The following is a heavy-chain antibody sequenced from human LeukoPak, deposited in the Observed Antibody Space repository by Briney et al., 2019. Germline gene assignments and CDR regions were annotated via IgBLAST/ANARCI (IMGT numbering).Heavy chain of an antibody. CDR2: IYSSGST. CDR3: TRDRGDYGGPDY. V-gene: IGHV4-4*07. Sequence: PSETLSLTCSVSGDSISSSYWSWIRQPAGKGLEWIGRIYSSGSTNYNPSLKSRVTMSIDTSKNQFSLRLSSVTAADTAVYYCTRDRGDYGGPDYWGQGTLVTVSS. J-gene: IGHJ4*02. D-gene: IGHD4-23*01. CDR1: GDSISSSY.